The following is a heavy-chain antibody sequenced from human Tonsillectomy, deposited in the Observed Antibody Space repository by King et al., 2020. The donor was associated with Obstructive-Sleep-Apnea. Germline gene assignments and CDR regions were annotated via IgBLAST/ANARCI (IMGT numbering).Heavy chain of an antibody. D-gene: IGHD5-18*01. CDR1: EFTFSDYY. CDR3: ARSTKRGYSFMDV. V-gene: IGHV3-11*01. J-gene: IGHJ6*02. CDR2: ISSHGSAI. Sequence: VQLVESGGGLVKPGGSLRLSCAASEFTFSDYYMSWIRQAPGRGLDWLSFISSHGSAIYYADSVKGRFTISRDDAKKSLYLQMNSLRAEDTAVYYCARSTKRGYSFMDVWGQGTTVTVSS.